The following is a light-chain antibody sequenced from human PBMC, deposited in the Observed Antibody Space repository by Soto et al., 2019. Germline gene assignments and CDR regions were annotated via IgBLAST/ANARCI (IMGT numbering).Light chain of an antibody. CDR2: GAS. Sequence: EIVLTQSPGTLSLSPGERATLSCRASQSVSRSYLAWYQQKRGQPPRLLIYGASTRATGIPDRFSGSGSGTDFTLTISRLEPEDLAVYYCQQYGRSPPEYTFGQGTKLEIK. CDR1: QSVSRSY. CDR3: QQYGRSPPEYT. J-gene: IGKJ2*01. V-gene: IGKV3-20*01.